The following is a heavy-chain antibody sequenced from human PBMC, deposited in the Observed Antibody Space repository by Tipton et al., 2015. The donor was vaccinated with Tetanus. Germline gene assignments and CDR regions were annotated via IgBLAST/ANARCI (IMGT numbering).Heavy chain of an antibody. CDR2: IYYSGST. V-gene: IGHV4-61*01. J-gene: IGHJ4*02. Sequence: TLSLTCTVSGGSVSSGSYYWSWIRQPPGKGLEWIGYIYYSGSTNYNPSLKSRVTISVDTSKNQFSLKLSSVTAADTAVYYCARARTRNDYWGQGTLVTVSS. D-gene: IGHD1-14*01. CDR3: ARARTRNDY. CDR1: GGSVSSGSYY.